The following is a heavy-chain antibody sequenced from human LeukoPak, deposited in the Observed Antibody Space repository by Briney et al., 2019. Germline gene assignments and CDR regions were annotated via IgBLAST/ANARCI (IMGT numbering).Heavy chain of an antibody. CDR2: ISSDSSNI. D-gene: IGHD7-27*01. Sequence: GGSLRLSCAASGFTFSSYSRSWVRQAPGKGLEWVSYISSDSSNIFYADSFKGRFTVSRDNAQNSLYLQMNSLRVEDTAVYYCARDPPGAHFDYWGQGTLVTVSS. J-gene: IGHJ4*02. CDR1: GFTFSSYS. CDR3: ARDPPGAHFDY. V-gene: IGHV3-21*01.